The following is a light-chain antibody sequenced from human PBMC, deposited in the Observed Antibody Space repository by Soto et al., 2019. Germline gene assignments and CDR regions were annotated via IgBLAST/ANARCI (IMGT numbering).Light chain of an antibody. CDR3: QQYGRSPPFA. CDR2: GAS. V-gene: IGKV3-20*01. J-gene: IGKJ2*01. Sequence: EIVLTHSPGTLPLSPGERATLSCRASQSVSSNYIAWYQQNPGQAPRLLIYGASTRATGIPDRFSGSGSGTDFTLTISRLEPEDFAVYFCQQYGRSPPFAFGQGTKVDIK. CDR1: QSVSSNY.